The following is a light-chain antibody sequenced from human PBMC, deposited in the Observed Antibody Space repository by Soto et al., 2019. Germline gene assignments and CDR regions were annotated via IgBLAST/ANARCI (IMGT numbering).Light chain of an antibody. J-gene: IGKJ1*01. V-gene: IGKV3-20*01. CDR3: LQYGSSPWT. CDR2: GAS. CDR1: QSASSRY. Sequence: EIVLTQSPGTLSLSPGERATLSCRAGQSASSRYLAWYQLKPGQAPRVLIYGASSRATGIPDRFRGSGSGTDFTLTISRLEPEDFAVYYCLQYGSSPWTFGQGTKVEIK.